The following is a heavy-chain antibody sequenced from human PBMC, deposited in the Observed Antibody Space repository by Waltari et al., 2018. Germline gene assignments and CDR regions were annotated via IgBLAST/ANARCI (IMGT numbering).Heavy chain of an antibody. J-gene: IGHJ4*02. D-gene: IGHD3-3*01. CDR1: GGTFSSYA. V-gene: IGHV1-69*01. CDR3: ASGGIRFLEWYPLAY. Sequence: QVQLVQSGAEVKKPGSSGKVSCKASGGTFSSYAIRWVRQAPGQGLEWMGGIIPIFGTANYAQKSPGRVTITADDSTSTAYMDLSSLRSEYTAVYSCASGGIRFLEWYPLAYWGQATLLPVSS. CDR2: IIPIFGTA.